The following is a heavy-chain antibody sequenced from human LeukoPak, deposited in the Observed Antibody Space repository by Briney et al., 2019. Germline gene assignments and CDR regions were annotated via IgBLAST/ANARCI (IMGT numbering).Heavy chain of an antibody. CDR1: GLTFNKYW. Sequence: GGSLRLSCEASGLTFNKYWMTWVRQAPGKGLEWVANIKQDGSEKNYVDSVKGRFTISRDNSKNTLYLQMNSLRSDDTAVYYCAKSGYVAHHDYWGQGTLVTVSS. D-gene: IGHD5-12*01. CDR2: IKQDGSEK. V-gene: IGHV3-7*03. J-gene: IGHJ4*02. CDR3: AKSGYVAHHDY.